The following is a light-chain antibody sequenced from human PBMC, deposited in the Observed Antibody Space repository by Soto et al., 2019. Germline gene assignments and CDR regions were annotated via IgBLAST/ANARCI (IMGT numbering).Light chain of an antibody. J-gene: IGKJ1*01. CDR1: QSISSY. V-gene: IGKV1-39*01. Sequence: DIQMTQSPSSLSASVGDRVTITCRASQSISSYLNWYQQKPGKAPKLLIYAASSLQSGVPSRFSGSGSGTDFNLAISSLQHEDFATYSCQQSYSTPPAFVQGTKVEIK. CDR3: QQSYSTPPA. CDR2: AAS.